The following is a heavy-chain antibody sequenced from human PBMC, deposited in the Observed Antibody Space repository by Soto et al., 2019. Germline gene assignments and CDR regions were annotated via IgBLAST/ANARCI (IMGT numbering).Heavy chain of an antibody. CDR1: GFTFSSYG. V-gene: IGHV3-30*18. Sequence: QVQLVESGGGVVQPGRSLRLSCAASGFTFSSYGMHWARQPPGKGLEWVAVMSYDGTNKYYADSVKGRFTISRDNSNNTLYLQTNRLRADDTAVYYCAKGVGIYILAYMDVWGQGTTVTVSS. CDR3: AKGVGIYILAYMDV. D-gene: IGHD3-9*01. CDR2: MSYDGTNK. J-gene: IGHJ6*02.